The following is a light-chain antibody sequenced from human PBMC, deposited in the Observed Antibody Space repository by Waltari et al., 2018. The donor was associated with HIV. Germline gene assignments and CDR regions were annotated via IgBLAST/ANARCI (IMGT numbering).Light chain of an antibody. J-gene: IGKJ2*01. V-gene: IGKV4-1*01. CDR1: QVLWHPSMRRHY. Sequence: DIVMTQSPDSLPVSLGERATINCKSSQVLWHPSMRRHYLAWYQQRPGSPPKLLIAWASTRESGVPERFSGSGSGTDFTLAISSLQPEDVAVYYCQQYYDTPYTFGQGTKLEI. CDR3: QQYYDTPYT. CDR2: WAS.